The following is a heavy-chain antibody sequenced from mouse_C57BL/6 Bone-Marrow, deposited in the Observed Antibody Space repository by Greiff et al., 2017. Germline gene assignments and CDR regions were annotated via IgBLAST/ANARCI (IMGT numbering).Heavy chain of an antibody. CDR1: GFSLTSYG. CDR2: IWSDGST. J-gene: IGHJ4*01. V-gene: IGHV2-6-1*01. CDR3: ARHIPTGFYAMDY. Sequence: VQRVESGPGLVAPSQSLSITCTVSGFSLTSYGVHWVRQPPGKGLEWLVVIWSDGSTTYNSALKSRLSISKDNSKSQVFLKMNSLQTDDTAMYYCARHIPTGFYAMDYWGQGTSVTVSS. D-gene: IGHD4-1*01.